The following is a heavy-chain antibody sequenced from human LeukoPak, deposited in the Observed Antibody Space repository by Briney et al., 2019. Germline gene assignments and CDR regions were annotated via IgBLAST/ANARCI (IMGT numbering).Heavy chain of an antibody. CDR2: ISYDGSNK. V-gene: IGHV3-30*03. J-gene: IGHJ4*02. Sequence: GGSLRLSCAASGFTFSSYSMNWVRQAPGKGLEWVAVISYDGSNKYYADSVKGRFTISRDNSKNTLYLQMNSLRAEDTAVYYCARDGLTCSSTSCYNNPPFDYWGQGTLVTVSS. D-gene: IGHD2-2*02. CDR3: ARDGLTCSSTSCYNNPPFDY. CDR1: GFTFSSYS.